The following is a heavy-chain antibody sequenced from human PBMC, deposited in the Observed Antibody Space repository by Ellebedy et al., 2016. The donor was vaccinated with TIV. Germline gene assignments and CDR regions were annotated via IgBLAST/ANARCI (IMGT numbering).Heavy chain of an antibody. Sequence: GGPLRLSXVAPGFTFADYAMHWVRQAPGKGLEWVPGICWNSGSIGYADSVKGRFTISRDNAKNSLYLQMNSLRPEDTALYFCAKPLYLEAPFDYWGQGALVIVSS. V-gene: IGHV3-9*01. CDR2: ICWNSGSI. CDR1: GFTFADYA. D-gene: IGHD1-1*01. CDR3: AKPLYLEAPFDY. J-gene: IGHJ4*02.